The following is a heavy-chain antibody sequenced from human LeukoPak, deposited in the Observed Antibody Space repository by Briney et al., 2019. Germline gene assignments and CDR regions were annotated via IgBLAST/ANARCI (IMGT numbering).Heavy chain of an antibody. D-gene: IGHD2-15*01. V-gene: IGHV5-51*01. CDR1: GYSFTSYW. CDR2: IYPGDSDT. Sequence: GESLKISCKGSGYSFTSYWIGWVRQMPGKGLEWMEIIYPGDSDTRYSPSFQGRVTISADKSISTAYLQWSSLKASDTAMYYCARVGWDIVVVVAAPNFDYWGQGTLVTVSS. CDR3: ARVGWDIVVVVAAPNFDY. J-gene: IGHJ4*02.